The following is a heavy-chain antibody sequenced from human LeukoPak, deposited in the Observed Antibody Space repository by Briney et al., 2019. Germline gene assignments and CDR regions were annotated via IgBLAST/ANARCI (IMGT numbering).Heavy chain of an antibody. CDR3: AREGHYYYGMDV. V-gene: IGHV1-69*04. CDR1: GGTFSSYA. CDR2: IIPILGIA. J-gene: IGHJ6*02. Sequence: ASVKVSCKASGGTFSSYAISWVRQAPGQGLEWMGRIIPILGIANYAQKFQGRVTITADKSTSTAYMELSSLRSEDTAVYYCAREGHYYYGMDVWGQGTTVTVSS.